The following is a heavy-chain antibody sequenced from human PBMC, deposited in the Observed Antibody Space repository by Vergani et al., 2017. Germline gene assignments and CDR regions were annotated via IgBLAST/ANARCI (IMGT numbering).Heavy chain of an antibody. V-gene: IGHV3-30*03. CDR1: GFTFSSYG. CDR3: ARELGVPQAQGHGELLAFDI. CDR2: ISYDGSNK. J-gene: IGHJ3*02. Sequence: QVQLVESGGGVVQPGRSLRLSCAASGFTFSSYGMHWVRQAPGKGLEWVAVISYDGSNKYYADSVKGRFTISRDNSKNTLYLQMNSLRAEDTDVYYCARELGVPQAQGHGELLAFDIWGQGTMVTVSS. D-gene: IGHD1-26*01.